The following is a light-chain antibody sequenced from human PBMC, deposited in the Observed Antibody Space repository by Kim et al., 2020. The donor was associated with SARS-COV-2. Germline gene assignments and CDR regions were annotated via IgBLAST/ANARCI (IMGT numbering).Light chain of an antibody. V-gene: IGLV6-57*03. J-gene: IGLJ3*02. CDR1: IGNIVSNY. Sequence: KPVTISCTRSIGNIVSNYVQWYQRRPGSAPTTVIYEDSRRPSGVPDRFSGSIDSSSNSASLTISGLQTEDEADYYCQSYDSNTQVVFGGGTQLTVL. CDR2: EDS. CDR3: QSYDSNTQVV.